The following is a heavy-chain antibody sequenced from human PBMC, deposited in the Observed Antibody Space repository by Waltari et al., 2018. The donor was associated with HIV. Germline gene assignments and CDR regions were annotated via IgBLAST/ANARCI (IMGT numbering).Heavy chain of an antibody. CDR2: MSASGGTT. CDR3: AKAVMETAVSSPVDC. CDR1: GFTFNNFA. D-gene: IGHD5-18*01. V-gene: IGHV3-23*04. J-gene: IGHJ4*02. Sequence: EVQLVESGGGLVQPGGSLRLSCTASGFTFNNFAMSWVHQAPGKGLGWVSVMSASGGTTYYADSGKGRFTVSRDNFKNTVYLQMNSLRAGDTAIYYCAKAVMETAVSSPVDCWGQGALVTVSS.